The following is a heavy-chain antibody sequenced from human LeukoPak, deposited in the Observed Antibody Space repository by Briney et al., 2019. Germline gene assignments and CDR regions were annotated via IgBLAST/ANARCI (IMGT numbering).Heavy chain of an antibody. CDR1: GFTFSSYG. Sequence: GGSLRLSCAASGFTFSSYGMHWVRQAPGKGLEWVAVIWYVGSNKYYADSVKGRFTISRDNSKNTLYLQMNSLRAEDTAVYYCARESQVYDYVWGSYRYFSYWGQGTLVAVSS. CDR3: ARESQVYDYVWGSYRYFSY. J-gene: IGHJ4*02. D-gene: IGHD3-16*02. CDR2: IWYVGSNK. V-gene: IGHV3-33*01.